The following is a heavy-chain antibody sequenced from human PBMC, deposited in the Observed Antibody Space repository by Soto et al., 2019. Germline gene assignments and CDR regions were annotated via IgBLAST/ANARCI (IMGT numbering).Heavy chain of an antibody. CDR3: AKNQERELPRVIDF. Sequence: PGGSLKISCRASGITFGSRAMSWVRQAPGGGLEWVSSMSGSSGTTYYADSVRGRFTISRDRSKNTLHLQMSSLRAEDTALYYCAKNQERELPRVIDFWGQGTLVNVSS. V-gene: IGHV3-23*01. J-gene: IGHJ4*02. D-gene: IGHD1-7*01. CDR2: MSGSSGTT. CDR1: GITFGSRA.